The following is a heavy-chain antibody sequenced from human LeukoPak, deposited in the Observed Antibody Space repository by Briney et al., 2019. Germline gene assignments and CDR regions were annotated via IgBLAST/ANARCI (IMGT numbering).Heavy chain of an antibody. D-gene: IGHD4-11*01. Sequence: GGSLRLSCAASGFTFSSYAMSWVRQAPGKGLEWVSAISGSGGSTYYADSVKGRFTISRDNSKNTLYLQMNSLRAEDTAVYYCAKESEDSNYFYYYYGMDVWGQGTTVTVSS. CDR1: GFTFSSYA. J-gene: IGHJ6*02. CDR2: ISGSGGST. V-gene: IGHV3-23*01. CDR3: AKESEDSNYFYYYYGMDV.